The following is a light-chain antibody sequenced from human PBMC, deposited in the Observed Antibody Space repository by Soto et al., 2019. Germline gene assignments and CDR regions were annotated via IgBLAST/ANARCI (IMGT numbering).Light chain of an antibody. V-gene: IGKV1-5*03. J-gene: IGKJ4*01. CDR3: QQYNSYPT. CDR1: QSISSW. Sequence: IQMTQSPSTLSASVGDRVTITCRASQSISSWLAWYQQKPGKAPMLLIYKSSSLESGVPSRFSGSGSGTDFTLTISSLQPDDFATYYCQQYNSYPTFGGGTKVEIK. CDR2: KSS.